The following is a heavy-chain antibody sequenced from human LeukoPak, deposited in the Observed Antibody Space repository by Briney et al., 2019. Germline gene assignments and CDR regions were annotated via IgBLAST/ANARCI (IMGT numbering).Heavy chain of an antibody. CDR2: ISYDGSNK. V-gene: IGHV3-30-3*01. CDR1: GFTFSSYA. CDR3: SSPRYTAMASDY. Sequence: GTSLRLSCAASGFTFSSYAMHWVRQAPGKGLEWVAVISYDGSNKYYADSVKGRFTISRDNSKNTLYLQMNSLRAEDTAVYYCSSPRYTAMASDYWGQGTLVTVSS. D-gene: IGHD5-18*01. J-gene: IGHJ4*02.